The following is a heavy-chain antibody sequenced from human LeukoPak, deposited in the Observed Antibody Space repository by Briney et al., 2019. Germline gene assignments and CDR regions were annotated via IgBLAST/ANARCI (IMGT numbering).Heavy chain of an antibody. CDR3: ARPRGWLVPYHFDY. J-gene: IGHJ4*02. CDR1: GFTFSSYS. V-gene: IGHV3-21*01. Sequence: GGSLRLSCAASGFTFSSYSMNWVRQAPGKGLEWVSSISSSSSYIYYADSVKGRFTISRDNSKNTLYLQMNSLRAEDTAVYYCARPRGWLVPYHFDYWGQGTLVTVSS. D-gene: IGHD6-19*01. CDR2: ISSSSSYI.